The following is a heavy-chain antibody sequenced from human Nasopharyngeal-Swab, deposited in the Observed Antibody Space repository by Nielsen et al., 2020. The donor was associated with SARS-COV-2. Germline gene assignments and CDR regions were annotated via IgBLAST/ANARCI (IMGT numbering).Heavy chain of an antibody. CDR3: TTDFYFDY. J-gene: IGHJ4*02. V-gene: IGHV3-73*01. CDR1: GFIFSDHY. Sequence: GESLQISCAASGFIFSDHYMDWVRQAPGKGLEWLGRIGDKDHNYATTYGASVKGRFTISRDDSKNTAFLQMDSLKTEDTALYYCTTDFYFDYWGQGTLVTVSS. CDR2: IGDKDHNYAT.